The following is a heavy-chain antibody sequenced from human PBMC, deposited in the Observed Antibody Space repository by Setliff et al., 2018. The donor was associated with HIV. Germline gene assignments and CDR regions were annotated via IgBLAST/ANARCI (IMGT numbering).Heavy chain of an antibody. CDR1: DDPINSFY. J-gene: IGHJ4*02. Sequence: SETLSLTCTVSDDPINSFYWSWIRQPPGKGLEWIGYIYTSGSTNYNPSLEGRVTISVDTSKNQFSLKLSSVTAADTAVYYCARGWFGGYYFDYWGQGTLVTVSS. V-gene: IGHV4-4*09. CDR3: ARGWFGGYYFDY. D-gene: IGHD3-10*01. CDR2: IYTSGST.